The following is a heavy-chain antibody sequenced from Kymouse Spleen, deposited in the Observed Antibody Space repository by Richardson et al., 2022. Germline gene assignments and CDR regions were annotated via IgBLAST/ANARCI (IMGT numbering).Heavy chain of an antibody. D-gene: IGHD4-11,IGHD4-11*01. Sequence: EVQLVQSGAEVKKPGESLKISCKGSGYSFTSYWIGWVRQMPGKGLEWMGIIYPGDSDTRYSPSFQGQVTISADKSISTAYLQWSSLKASDTAMYYCARVGSSWRDYSNYVGWFDPWGQGTLVTVSS. CDR2: IYPGDSDT. CDR3: ARVGSSWRDYSNYVGWFDP. V-gene: IGHV5-51*01. J-gene: IGHJ5*02. CDR1: GYSFTSYW.